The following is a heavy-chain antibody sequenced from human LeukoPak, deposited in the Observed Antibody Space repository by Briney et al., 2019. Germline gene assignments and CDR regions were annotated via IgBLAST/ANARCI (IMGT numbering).Heavy chain of an antibody. CDR2: IIPIFGTA. V-gene: IGHV1-69*05. Sequence: ASVKVSFKASGGTFSSYAISWVRQAPGQGLEWMGGIIPIFGTANYAQKFQGRVTITTDESTSTAYMELRSLRSEDTAVYYCARGPSSLAYYYYMDVWGKGTTVTVSS. CDR3: ARGPSSLAYYYYMDV. J-gene: IGHJ6*03. D-gene: IGHD3-16*02. CDR1: GGTFSSYA.